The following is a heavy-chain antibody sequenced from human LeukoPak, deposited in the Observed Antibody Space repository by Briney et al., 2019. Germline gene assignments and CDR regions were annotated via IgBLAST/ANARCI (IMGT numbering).Heavy chain of an antibody. CDR2: IYYSGST. Sequence: SETLSLTCTVSGGSISSYYWSWIRQPPGKGLEWIGYIYYSGSTNYNPSLKSRVTISVDTSKNQFSLKLSSVTAADTAVYYCARDSPHYYDSSGYYPPLGWFDPWGQGTLVTVSS. J-gene: IGHJ5*02. CDR3: ARDSPHYYDSSGYYPPLGWFDP. D-gene: IGHD3-22*01. CDR1: GGSISSYY. V-gene: IGHV4-59*01.